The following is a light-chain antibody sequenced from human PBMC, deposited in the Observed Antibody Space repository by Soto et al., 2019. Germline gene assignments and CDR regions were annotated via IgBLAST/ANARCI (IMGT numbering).Light chain of an antibody. Sequence: DIQMTQSPSTLSASVGDRVTITCRASQSISNWLAWYQQKPGRTPKVLMYKASTLESGVPSRFSGSGSGTEFTLTISSLQPDDFATYYCQQYDSFPLAFGGGTKVEIK. CDR1: QSISNW. CDR3: QQYDSFPLA. J-gene: IGKJ4*01. CDR2: KAS. V-gene: IGKV1-5*03.